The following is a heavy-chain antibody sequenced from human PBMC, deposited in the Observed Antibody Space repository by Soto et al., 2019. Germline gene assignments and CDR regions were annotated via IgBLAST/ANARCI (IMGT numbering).Heavy chain of an antibody. CDR1: GGSISSGGYY. CDR2: IYYSGST. D-gene: IGHD5-12*01. V-gene: IGHV4-31*03. Sequence: QVQLQESGPGLVKPSQTLSLTCTVSGGSISSGGYYWSWIRQHPGKGLEWIGYIYYSGSTYYNPSLKSRVTIAEDMSMXQFSLKLSSVTAADTAVYYCASRRDGYKLRDAFDIWGQGTMVTVSS. CDR3: ASRRDGYKLRDAFDI. J-gene: IGHJ3*02.